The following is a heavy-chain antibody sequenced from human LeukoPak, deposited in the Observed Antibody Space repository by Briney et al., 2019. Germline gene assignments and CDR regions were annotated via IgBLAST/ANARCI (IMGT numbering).Heavy chain of an antibody. D-gene: IGHD6-13*01. V-gene: IGHV3-21*01. CDR1: GFTFSTYS. J-gene: IGHJ4*02. CDR2: IISSSSYI. Sequence: KTGGSLRLSCAASGFTFSTYSMNWVRQAPGKGLEWVSSIISSSSYIYYADSVKGRFTISRDNAKNSLYLQMNSLRAEDTAVYYCTRGPGSTWYSDYWGQGTLVTVSS. CDR3: TRGPGSTWYSDY.